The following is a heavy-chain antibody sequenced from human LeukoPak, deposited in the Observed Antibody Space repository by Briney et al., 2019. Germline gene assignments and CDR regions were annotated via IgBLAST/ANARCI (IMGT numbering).Heavy chain of an antibody. CDR3: ARDRSSWYDPLFDY. Sequence: PSETLSLTCTVSGGSISSYYWSWIRQPAGKGLEWIGRIYTSGSTNYNPSLKSRVTMSVDTSKNQFSLKLSSVTAADMAVYYCARDRSSWYDPLFDYWGQGTLVTVSS. CDR2: IYTSGST. J-gene: IGHJ4*02. CDR1: GGSISSYY. D-gene: IGHD6-13*01. V-gene: IGHV4-4*07.